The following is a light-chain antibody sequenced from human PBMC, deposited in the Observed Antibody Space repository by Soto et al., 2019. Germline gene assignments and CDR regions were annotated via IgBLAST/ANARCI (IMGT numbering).Light chain of an antibody. CDR2: DAS. CDR1: QTVNTS. J-gene: IGKJ1*01. V-gene: IGKV3-11*01. CDR3: LQDYGDSWT. Sequence: DIVLTQSPATLSLSPGDRATLSCRASQTVNTSLAWYQQKPGQAPRLLIYDASNRATGIPARFSASGSGTDFTLTISSLEPEDFAVYYCLQDYGDSWTFGQGTKVEIE.